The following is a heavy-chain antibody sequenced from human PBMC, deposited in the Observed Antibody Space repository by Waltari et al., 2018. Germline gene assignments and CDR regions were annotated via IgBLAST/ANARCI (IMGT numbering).Heavy chain of an antibody. V-gene: IGHV1-69*12. CDR2: IIPIFGTAP. J-gene: IGHJ5*02. D-gene: IGHD3-16*01. CDR1: GGTFGSYA. Sequence: QVQLVQSGAEVRKPGSSVTVSCKASGGTFGSYAIPWVRQAPGEGLEWMGGIIPIFGTAPNYAQKFQGRLTITADESTATVYMDLSSLRSDDTAVYYCARRQLGGAFDPWGQGTLVSVSS. CDR3: ARRQLGGAFDP.